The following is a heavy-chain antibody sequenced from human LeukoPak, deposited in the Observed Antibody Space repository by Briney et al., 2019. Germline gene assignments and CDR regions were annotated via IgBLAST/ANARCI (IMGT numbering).Heavy chain of an antibody. CDR3: ARDPPPESDVDPLFDY. V-gene: IGHV4-39*02. D-gene: IGHD5-12*01. CDR2: IYYSGST. J-gene: IGHJ4*02. CDR1: GGSISSSSYY. Sequence: SETLSLTCTVSGGSISSSSYYWGWLRQPPGKGLEWIGSIYYSGSTYYNPSLKSRVTISVDTSKNQFSLKLSSVTAADTAVYYCARDPPPESDVDPLFDYWGQGTLVTVSS.